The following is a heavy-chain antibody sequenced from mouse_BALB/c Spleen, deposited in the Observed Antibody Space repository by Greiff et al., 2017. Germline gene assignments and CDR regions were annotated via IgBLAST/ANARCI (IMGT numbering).Heavy chain of an antibody. Sequence: QVQLQQPGAELVKPGASVKLSCKASAYTFPSYWMHWVKQRPGQGLEWIGEINPSNGRTNYNEKFKSKATLTVDKSSSTAYMQLSSLTSEDSAVYYCARNYGNYNWGQGTLVTVSA. J-gene: IGHJ3*01. CDR3: ARNYGNYN. V-gene: IGHV1S81*02. CDR1: AYTFPSYW. D-gene: IGHD2-1*01. CDR2: INPSNGRT.